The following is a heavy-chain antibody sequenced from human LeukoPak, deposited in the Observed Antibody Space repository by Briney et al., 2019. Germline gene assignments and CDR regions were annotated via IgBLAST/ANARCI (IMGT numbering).Heavy chain of an antibody. CDR3: ATVAAAGSSVFDY. V-gene: IGHV3-30*03. CDR1: GFTLSSYG. D-gene: IGHD6-13*01. Sequence: GRSLRLSCAASGFTLSSYGMHWVRQAPGKGLEWVAVISYDGRNKYYADPVKGRFTISRDSSKNTLFLQMNSLRTEDTAVYYCATVAAAGSSVFDYWGQGTLVTVSS. J-gene: IGHJ4*02. CDR2: ISYDGRNK.